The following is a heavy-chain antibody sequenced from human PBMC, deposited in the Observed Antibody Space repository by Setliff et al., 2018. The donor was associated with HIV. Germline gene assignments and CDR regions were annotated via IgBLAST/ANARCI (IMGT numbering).Heavy chain of an antibody. D-gene: IGHD5-18*01. CDR3: AGGWSEDTSVVQVEYFEH. Sequence: SVKVSCKASGGNFNNYAITWVRQAPGQGLEWMGGIIPIVNIVNYAQKFQGRVIITADKSTSTAYMEVRSLRSEDTAMYFCAGGWSEDTSVVQVEYFEHWGQGTLVTVSS. CDR2: IIPIVNIV. J-gene: IGHJ1*01. V-gene: IGHV1-69*10. CDR1: GGNFNNYA.